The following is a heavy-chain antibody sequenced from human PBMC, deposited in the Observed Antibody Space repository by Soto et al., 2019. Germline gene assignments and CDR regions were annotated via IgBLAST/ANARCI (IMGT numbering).Heavy chain of an antibody. J-gene: IGHJ4*02. CDR1: GGSISSGDYS. CDR2: IYYGGST. D-gene: IGHD3-22*01. CDR3: ARVRREYDNSGPVDY. V-gene: IGHV4-30-2*01. Sequence: SETLSLTCAVSGGSISSGDYSWNWIRQPPGKGLEWIGYIYYGGSTYYNPSLQSRVTMSVERSRNQFSLKLNSVTAADTAVYYCARVRREYDNSGPVDYWGQGTLVTV.